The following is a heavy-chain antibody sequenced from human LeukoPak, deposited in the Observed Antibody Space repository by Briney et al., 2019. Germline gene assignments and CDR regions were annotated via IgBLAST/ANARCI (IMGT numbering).Heavy chain of an antibody. J-gene: IGHJ4*02. Sequence: ASVKVSCKASGYIFTGYLMHWMRQAPGQVLEWMGRINPNSGGTNYAQKFQGVVTLTRDASISTAYMELSSLRSDDTAVYYCARGRGSEVVSYVDYWGQGTLVTVSS. D-gene: IGHD3-22*01. V-gene: IGHV1-2*02. CDR1: GYIFTGYL. CDR2: INPNSGGT. CDR3: ARGRGSEVVSYVDY.